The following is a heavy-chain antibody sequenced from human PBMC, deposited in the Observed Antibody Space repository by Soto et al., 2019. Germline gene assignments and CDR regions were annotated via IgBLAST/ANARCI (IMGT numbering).Heavy chain of an antibody. CDR1: GGSISSSSYY. D-gene: IGHD2-15*01. J-gene: IGHJ5*02. CDR2: IYYSGST. CDR3: ARIGGYCSGGSCYGPRWFDP. V-gene: IGHV4-39*01. Sequence: SETLSLTCTVSGGSISSSSYYWGWIRQPPGKGLEWIGSIYYSGSTYYNPSLKSRVTISVDTSKNQFSLKLSSVTAADTAVYYCARIGGYCSGGSCYGPRWFDPWGQGTLVTVSS.